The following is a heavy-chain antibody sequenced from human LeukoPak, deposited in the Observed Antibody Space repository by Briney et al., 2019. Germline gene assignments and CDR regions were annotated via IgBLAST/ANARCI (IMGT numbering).Heavy chain of an antibody. D-gene: IGHD5-12*01. CDR1: GFSFDDHA. Sequence: GSLRLSCDASGFSFDDHAMNWVRQGPRKGLEWISVINWNGASTDYADSVKGRFTISRDNAKNSLDLQMDSLRVEDTALYYCAREGYSAYGLDYWGQGTLVTVSS. CDR2: INWNGAST. V-gene: IGHV3-20*04. J-gene: IGHJ4*02. CDR3: AREGYSAYGLDY.